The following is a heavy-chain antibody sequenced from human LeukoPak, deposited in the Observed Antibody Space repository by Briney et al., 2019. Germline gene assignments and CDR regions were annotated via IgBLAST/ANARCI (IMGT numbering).Heavy chain of an antibody. CDR3: ASEAAAGRPYYFDY. D-gene: IGHD6-13*01. CDR1: GCSVSSNSAA. V-gene: IGHV6-1*01. J-gene: IGHJ4*02. CDR2: TYYRYKWYN. Sequence: SGPGLVKPSQTLSLTCTISGCSVSSNSAAWNWIRQSPSRGLERLGRTYYRYKWYNDYALSVNSRLTINPDTIKNQFSLQLNCVTPGLTVVYYCASEAAAGRPYYFDYWGQGTLVTVSS.